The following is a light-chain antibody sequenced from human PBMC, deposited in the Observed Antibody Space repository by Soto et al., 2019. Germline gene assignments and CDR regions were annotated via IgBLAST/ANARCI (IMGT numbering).Light chain of an antibody. V-gene: IGKV1-5*01. Sequence: DIHIPQSPSTLPASVGDRVTITCRASQSISSWLAWYQQKPGKAPKLLTYDASSLESGVPSRFSGSGSGTEFTLTISILQPDDLATYYRQQYNSYSWAFGQGTKVDIK. CDR3: QQYNSYSWA. CDR1: QSISSW. J-gene: IGKJ1*01. CDR2: DAS.